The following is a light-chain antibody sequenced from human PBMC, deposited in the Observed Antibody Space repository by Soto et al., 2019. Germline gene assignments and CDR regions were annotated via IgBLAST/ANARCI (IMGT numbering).Light chain of an antibody. CDR1: QSISSGY. CDR2: GAS. J-gene: IGKJ2*01. CDR3: QQYGSSPYT. Sequence: EIVLTQSPGTLSLSPGERATLSCRANQSISSGYLAWYQQKPGQAPRLLIYGASSRASGIPDRFSGSGSGTDFTLTISRLEPADFAVYFCQQYGSSPYTFGQGTKVEIK. V-gene: IGKV3-20*01.